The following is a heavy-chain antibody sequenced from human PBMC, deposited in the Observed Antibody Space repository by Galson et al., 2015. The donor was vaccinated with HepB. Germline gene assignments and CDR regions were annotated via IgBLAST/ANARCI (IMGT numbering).Heavy chain of an antibody. CDR1: GDSVSSNSVT. CDR3: ARAAPGKDFDY. J-gene: IGHJ4*02. D-gene: IGHD6-25*01. CDR2: TYYRSKWYN. V-gene: IGHV6-1*01. Sequence: CAISGDSVSSNSVTWNWIRQSPSRGLEWLARTYYRSKWYNDYSVSVRSRITINADTSKNQFSLQLNSVTPDDTAVYYCARAAPGKDFDYWGQGTLGTVSS.